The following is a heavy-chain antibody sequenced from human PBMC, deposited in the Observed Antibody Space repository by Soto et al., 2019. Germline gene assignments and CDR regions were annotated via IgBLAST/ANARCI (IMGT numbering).Heavy chain of an antibody. CDR1: GFTFSNYE. CDR2: ISYTGSTI. CDR3: ARGLRIYYDRSGLHY. V-gene: IGHV3-48*03. J-gene: IGHJ4*02. D-gene: IGHD3-22*01. Sequence: GSLRLSCAASGFTFSNYEMNWVRQTPGKGLEWVSYISYTGSTIYYADSVRGRFTISRDNSKNSLYLQMNSLRAEDTAVYYCARGLRIYYDRSGLHYWGQGTMVTVSS.